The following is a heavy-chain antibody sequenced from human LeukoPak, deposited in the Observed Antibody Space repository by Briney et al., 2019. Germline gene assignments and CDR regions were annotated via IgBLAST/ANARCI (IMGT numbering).Heavy chain of an antibody. V-gene: IGHV3-23*01. CDR3: TKARSASSSSCYNY. D-gene: IGHD2-2*02. Sequence: GGSLRLSCAASGFTFSNYSMSWVPQAPGKGLEWVSSISGSDTSTYYADSVKGRFTISRDNSKNTLELQMNSLRAEDTAVYYCTKARSASSSSCYNYWGQGILVTVSS. CDR1: GFTFSNYS. CDR2: ISGSDTST. J-gene: IGHJ4*02.